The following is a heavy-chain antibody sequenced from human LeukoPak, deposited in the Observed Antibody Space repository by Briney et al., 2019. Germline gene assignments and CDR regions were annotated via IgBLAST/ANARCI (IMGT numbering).Heavy chain of an antibody. CDR3: ARGGYYPPSPFDP. CDR2: IYYSGST. D-gene: IGHD3-22*01. CDR1: GGSISSYY. V-gene: IGHV4-59*01. Sequence: SETLSLTCTVSGGSISSYYWSWLRQPPGKGLEWIGYIYYSGSTNYNPSLKSRVTISVDTSKNQFSLKLSSVTAADTAVYYCARGGYYPPSPFDPWGQGTLVTVSS. J-gene: IGHJ5*02.